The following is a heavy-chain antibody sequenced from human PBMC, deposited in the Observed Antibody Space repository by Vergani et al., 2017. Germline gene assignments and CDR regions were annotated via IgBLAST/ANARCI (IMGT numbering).Heavy chain of an antibody. V-gene: IGHV4-34*01. J-gene: IGHJ6*02. CDR2: IDHTGRP. Sequence: QVQLQQWGGGLLKPSETLSLTCVVNGGSFTSYHWTWIRQSPGEGLEWVGDIDHTGRPDYNPSLKSRLTMSVDKSRNQFSLTLNSVTATDTAIYFCARVNTETNGHLYYYYVMDVWGQGTAVTVS. D-gene: IGHD4-11*01. CDR1: GGSFTSYH. CDR3: ARVNTETNGHLYYYYVMDV.